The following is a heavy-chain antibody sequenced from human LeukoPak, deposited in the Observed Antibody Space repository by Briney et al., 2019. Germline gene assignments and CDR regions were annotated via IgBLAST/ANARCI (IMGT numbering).Heavy chain of an antibody. V-gene: IGHV3-7*01. CDR3: TRVSLGEPGDY. CDR2: INEDGSAK. CDR1: GFTFSRSW. Sequence: PGGSLRLSCAASGFTFSRSWMNWVRQAPGKGLEWVANINEDGSAKYYVDSVKDRFTISRDNAKNTLYLQMKSLRAEDTALYYCTRVSLGEPGDYWGQGTLVTVSS. J-gene: IGHJ4*02. D-gene: IGHD3-16*01.